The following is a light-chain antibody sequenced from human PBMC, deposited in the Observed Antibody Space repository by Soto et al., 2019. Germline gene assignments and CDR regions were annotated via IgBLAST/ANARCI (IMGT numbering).Light chain of an antibody. CDR1: QSIISY. CDR2: AAS. CDR3: QQSYSSQYT. Sequence: DIQMTQSPSSLSASVGDRVTITCRASQSIISYLNWYQQKPGKAPKLLIYAASSLQSGVPSRFSGSGSGTDFTLTISSLQPEDFAAYYCQQSYSSQYTFGQGSKLEIK. V-gene: IGKV1-39*01. J-gene: IGKJ2*01.